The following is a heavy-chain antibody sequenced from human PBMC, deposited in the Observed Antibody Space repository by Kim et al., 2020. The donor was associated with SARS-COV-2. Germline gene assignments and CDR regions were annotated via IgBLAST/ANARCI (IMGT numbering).Heavy chain of an antibody. J-gene: IGHJ4*02. D-gene: IGHD2-21*02. CDR3: AKSVCGGDCYLIDY. Sequence: AESVKGRFTISKDNYKNTLDLQMNSLRAEETAVYYCAKSVCGGDCYLIDYWGQGTLVTVSS. V-gene: IGHV3-30-3*02.